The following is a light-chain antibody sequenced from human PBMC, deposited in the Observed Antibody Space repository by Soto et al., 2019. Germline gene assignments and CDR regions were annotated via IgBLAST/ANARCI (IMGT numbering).Light chain of an antibody. V-gene: IGKV1-5*03. CDR3: QQYSTYPWT. CDR1: QTISTL. CDR2: KAS. J-gene: IGKJ1*01. Sequence: DIQMTQSPSTLSASVGDRVTITCRASQTISTLLAWYQQRPGKAPNLLIYKASSLESGVPSRFSGSGSGTEFTLTISRLQPDDFATYFCQQYSTYPWTFGQGTKVAVK.